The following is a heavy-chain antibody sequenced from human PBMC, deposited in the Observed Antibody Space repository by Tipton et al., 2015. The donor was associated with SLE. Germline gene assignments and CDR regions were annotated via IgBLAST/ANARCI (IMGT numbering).Heavy chain of an antibody. V-gene: IGHV1-18*01. J-gene: IGHJ4*02. CDR3: ARDESGFKDFFDY. D-gene: IGHD5-12*01. CDR1: GYTFTSYG. CDR2: ISAYNGNT. Sequence: QLVQSGAEVKKPGASVKVSCKASGYTFTSYGISWVRQAPGQGLEWMGWISAYNGNTNYAQKFQGRVTMTRDKTTSTAYMELRSLRSDDTAIYYCARDESGFKDFFDYWGQGTLVTVSS.